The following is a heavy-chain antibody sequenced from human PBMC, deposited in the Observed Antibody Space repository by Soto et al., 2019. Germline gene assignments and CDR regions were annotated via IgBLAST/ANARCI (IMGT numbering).Heavy chain of an antibody. D-gene: IGHD2-15*01. Sequence: PSETLSLTCAVYGGSFSGYYRSWIRQPPGKGLEWIGEINHSGSTNYNPSPKSRVTISVDTSKNQFSLKLSSVTAADTAVYYCARTRGGNPTGSFDYWGQGTLVTVSS. CDR1: GGSFSGYY. CDR2: INHSGST. V-gene: IGHV4-34*01. CDR3: ARTRGGNPTGSFDY. J-gene: IGHJ4*02.